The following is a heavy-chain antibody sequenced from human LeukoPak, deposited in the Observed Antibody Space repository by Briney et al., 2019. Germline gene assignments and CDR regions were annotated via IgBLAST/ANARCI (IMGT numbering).Heavy chain of an antibody. V-gene: IGHV4-38-2*01. J-gene: IGHJ4*02. D-gene: IGHD3-10*01. CDR2: IYHSGST. CDR1: GYSISSGYY. CDR3: ARRMVRGKFDY. Sequence: PSETLSLTCAVSGYSISSGYYWGWIRQPPGKGLEWIGSIYHSGSTYYNPSLKSRVTISVDTSKNQFSLKLSSVTAADTAVYYCARRMVRGKFDYWGQGTLVTVS.